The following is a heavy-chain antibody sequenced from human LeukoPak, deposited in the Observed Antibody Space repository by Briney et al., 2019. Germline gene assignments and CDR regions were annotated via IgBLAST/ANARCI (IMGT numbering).Heavy chain of an antibody. CDR3: ARAYESRYDSHKIVY. D-gene: IGHD2/OR15-2a*01. V-gene: IGHV3-30*04. CDR2: ISYDGGDK. Sequence: GGSLRLSCAASGFTFNNYAIHWVRQAPGKGLEWVGVISYDGGDKFYVDSVKGRFTISRDNPKSTLYLQMNSLRVEDTAVYYCARAYESRYDSHKIVYWGQGTLVTVSS. CDR1: GFTFNNYA. J-gene: IGHJ4*02.